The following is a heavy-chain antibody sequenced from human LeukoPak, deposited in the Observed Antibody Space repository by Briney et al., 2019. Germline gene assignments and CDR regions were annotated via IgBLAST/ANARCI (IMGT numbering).Heavy chain of an antibody. D-gene: IGHD1-26*01. V-gene: IGHV3-13*01. CDR2: IGTAGDT. CDR1: GFTFSRYD. J-gene: IGHJ4*02. CDR3: VRGPSYDY. Sequence: PGGSLRLPCAASGFTFSRYDMHWVRQDTGKRLEWVSAIGTAGDTYYPGSVKGRFIISREDAKNSLYLRMNSLRAGDTAVYYCVRGPSYDYWGQGTLVTVSS.